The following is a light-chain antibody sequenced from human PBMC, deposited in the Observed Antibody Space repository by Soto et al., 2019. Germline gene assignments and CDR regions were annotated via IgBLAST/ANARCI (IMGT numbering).Light chain of an antibody. J-gene: IGLJ1*01. CDR1: SSDVGSYNL. V-gene: IGLV2-23*02. CDR2: EVS. CDR3: CSYAGSSTSYV. Sequence: QSALTQPASVSGSPGQSITISCTGTSSDVGSYNLVSWYQQHPGKAPKLMMYEVSKRPSGVSHRFSGSKSGNTASLTISGLQAEVEADYYCCSYAGSSTSYVFGTGTNVTVL.